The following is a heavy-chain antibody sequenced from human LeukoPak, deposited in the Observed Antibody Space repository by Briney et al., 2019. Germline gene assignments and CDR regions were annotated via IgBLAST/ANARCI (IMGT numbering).Heavy chain of an antibody. CDR2: MNPNSGNT. Sequence: ASVKVSCKASGYTFTSYDINWVRQATGQGLEWMGWMNPNSGNTGYAQKFQGRVTMTRNTSISTAYMELSSLRSEDTAVYYCARGVNSGYGDWFDPWGQGTLVTVSS. CDR3: ARGVNSGYGDWFDP. CDR1: GYTFTSYD. D-gene: IGHD5-12*01. J-gene: IGHJ5*02. V-gene: IGHV1-8*01.